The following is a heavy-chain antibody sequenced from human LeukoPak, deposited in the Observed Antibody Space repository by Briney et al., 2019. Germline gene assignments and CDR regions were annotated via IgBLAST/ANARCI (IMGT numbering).Heavy chain of an antibody. D-gene: IGHD4-23*01. V-gene: IGHV4-4*02. CDR3: ATLTTVVTPSYFDN. CDR2: IYHSGST. CDR1: GGSISSSNW. Sequence: SGTLSLTCAVSGGSISSSNWWSWVRQPPGKGLEWIGEIYHSGSTNYNPSLKSRVTMSVDTSKNQFSLKLSSVTAADTAVYYCATLTTVVTPSYFDNWGQGTLVTVSS. J-gene: IGHJ4*02.